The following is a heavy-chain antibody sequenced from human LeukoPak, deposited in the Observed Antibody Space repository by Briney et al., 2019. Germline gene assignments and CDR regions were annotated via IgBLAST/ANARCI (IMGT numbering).Heavy chain of an antibody. CDR2: ISYDGSNK. V-gene: IGHV3-30*18. Sequence: QPGGSLRLSCAASGFTFSSYGMHWVRQAPGKGLEWVAVISYDGSNKYYADSGKGRFTISRDNSKNTLYLQMNSLRAEDTAVYYCAKDSSSSCYGLCALGSYNWFDPWGQGTLVTVSS. J-gene: IGHJ5*02. CDR1: GFTFSSYG. CDR3: AKDSSSSCYGLCALGSYNWFDP. D-gene: IGHD2-2*01.